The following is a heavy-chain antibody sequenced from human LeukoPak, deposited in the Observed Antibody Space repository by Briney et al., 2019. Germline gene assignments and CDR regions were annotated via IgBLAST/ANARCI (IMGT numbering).Heavy chain of an antibody. V-gene: IGHV4-59*08. CDR1: GGSISSYY. Sequence: SETLSLTCTVSGGSISSYYWSWIRQPPGQGLEWIANIYYSGSTNYNPSLKSRVTISVDTSKNQCSLKLSSVTAADTAVYYCARRAPLRDDAFDIWGQGTMVTVSS. CDR3: ARRAPLRDDAFDI. D-gene: IGHD4-17*01. J-gene: IGHJ3*02. CDR2: IYYSGST.